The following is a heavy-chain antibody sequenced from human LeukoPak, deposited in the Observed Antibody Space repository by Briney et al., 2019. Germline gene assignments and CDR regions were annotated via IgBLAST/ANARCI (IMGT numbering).Heavy chain of an antibody. D-gene: IGHD3-9*01. Sequence: SETLSLTCPVSGGSISSYYWSWIRQPPGKGLEWIGYIYYSGSTNYNPSLKSRVTISVDTSKNQFSLKLSSVTAADTAVYYCARQTTLRYFDWYAFDIWGQGTMVTVSS. J-gene: IGHJ3*02. CDR1: GGSISSYY. CDR2: IYYSGST. V-gene: IGHV4-59*01. CDR3: ARQTTLRYFDWYAFDI.